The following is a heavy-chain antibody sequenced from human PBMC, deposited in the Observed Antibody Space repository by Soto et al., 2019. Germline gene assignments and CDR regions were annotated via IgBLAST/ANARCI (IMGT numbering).Heavy chain of an antibody. J-gene: IGHJ5*02. V-gene: IGHV3-23*01. Sequence: WGSLRLSCAASGFTFSSYAMSWVRQAPGKGLEWVSAISGSGGSTYYADSVKGRFTISRDNSKNTLYLQMNSLRAEDTAVYYCAKEAAAHSSKSFGVPNWFDPWGQGTLVTVSS. CDR1: GFTFSSYA. D-gene: IGHD3-3*01. CDR3: AKEAAAHSSKSFGVPNWFDP. CDR2: ISGSGGST.